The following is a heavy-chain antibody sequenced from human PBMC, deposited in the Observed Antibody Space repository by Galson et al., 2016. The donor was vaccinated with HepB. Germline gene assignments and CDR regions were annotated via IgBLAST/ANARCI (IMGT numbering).Heavy chain of an antibody. D-gene: IGHD3-10*01. V-gene: IGHV2-70*01. CDR3: ARSRECYYGSGGPFDY. CDR2: IDGDDDK. J-gene: IGHJ4*02. Sequence: LVKPTQTLTLTCTFSGFSLSTSGMCVSSIRQPPGKALEWLALIDGDDDKYYSTSLKTRLNISRDTSKNQVVLTMTNMDPVDTATYYCARSRECYYGSGGPFDYWGKGTLVTVSS. CDR1: GFSLSTSGMC.